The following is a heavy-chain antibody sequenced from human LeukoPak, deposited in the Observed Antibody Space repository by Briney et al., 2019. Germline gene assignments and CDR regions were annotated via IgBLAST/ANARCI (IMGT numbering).Heavy chain of an antibody. D-gene: IGHD4-17*01. J-gene: IGHJ4*02. CDR2: INSDGSST. V-gene: IGHV3-74*01. Sequence: GGSLRLSCAASGFTFSSYWMHWVRQAPGKGLVWVSRINSDGSSTSYADSVKGRFTISRDNAKNTLYLQMNSLRAEDTAVYYCARGSAYGDYYYWGQGTLVTVSS. CDR1: GFTFSSYW. CDR3: ARGSAYGDYYY.